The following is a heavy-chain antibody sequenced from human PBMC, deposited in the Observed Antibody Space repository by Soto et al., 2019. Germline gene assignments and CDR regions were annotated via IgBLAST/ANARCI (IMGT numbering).Heavy chain of an antibody. V-gene: IGHV1-46*01. J-gene: IGHJ4*02. D-gene: IGHD3-22*01. CDR3: ARAPITTYYYDSSAFDY. CDR1: GYTFTSYY. Sequence: ASVKVSCKASGYTFTSYYMHWVRQAPGQGLEWMGIINPSGGSTSYAQKFQGRVTMTRDTSTSTVYMELSSLRSEDTAAYYCARAPITTYYYDSSAFDYWGQGTLVTV. CDR2: INPSGGST.